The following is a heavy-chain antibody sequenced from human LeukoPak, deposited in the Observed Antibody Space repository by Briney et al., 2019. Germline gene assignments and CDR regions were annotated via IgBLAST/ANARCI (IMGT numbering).Heavy chain of an antibody. D-gene: IGHD3-9*01. V-gene: IGHV3-30*02. CDR3: AKDPWGYFDWLLPSVY. J-gene: IGHJ4*02. Sequence: PGGSLRLSCAASGFTFSSYGMHWVRQAPGKGLEWVAFIRYDGSNTYYADSVKGRFTISRDNSKNTLYLQMNSLRAEDTAVYYCAKDPWGYFDWLLPSVYWGQGTLVTVSS. CDR2: IRYDGSNT. CDR1: GFTFSSYG.